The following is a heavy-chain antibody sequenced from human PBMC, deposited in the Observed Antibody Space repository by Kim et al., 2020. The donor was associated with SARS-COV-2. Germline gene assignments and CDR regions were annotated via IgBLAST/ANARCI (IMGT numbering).Heavy chain of an antibody. J-gene: IGHJ5*02. V-gene: IGHV4-59*08. CDR1: GGSISSYY. CDR3: ARQLYSSSWYEGWFDP. CDR2: IYYSGST. Sequence: SETLSLTCTVSGGSISSYYWSWIRQPPGKGLEWIGYIYYSGSTNYNPSLKSRVTISVDTSKNQFSLKLSSVTAADTAVYYCARQLYSSSWYEGWFDPWGQGTLVTVSS. D-gene: IGHD6-13*01.